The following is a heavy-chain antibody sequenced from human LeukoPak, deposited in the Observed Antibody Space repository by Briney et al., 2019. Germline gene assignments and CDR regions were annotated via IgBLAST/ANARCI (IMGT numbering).Heavy chain of an antibody. J-gene: IGHJ4*02. D-gene: IGHD5-18*01. Sequence: SVKVSCKASGGTFSSYAISWVRQAPGQGLEWMGRIIPILGIANYAQKFQGRVTITADKSTSTAYMELSSLRSEDTAVYYCARQPVDTAMELALDYWGQGTLVTVSS. CDR1: GGTFSSYA. CDR3: ARQPVDTAMELALDY. V-gene: IGHV1-69*04. CDR2: IIPILGIA.